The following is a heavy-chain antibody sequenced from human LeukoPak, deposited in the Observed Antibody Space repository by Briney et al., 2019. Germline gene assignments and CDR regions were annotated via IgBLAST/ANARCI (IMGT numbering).Heavy chain of an antibody. V-gene: IGHV4-34*01. J-gene: IGHJ5*02. D-gene: IGHD1-7*01. CDR2: INHSGST. CDR1: GGSFSGYY. CDR3: ARGLLSWNLVP. Sequence: PSETLSLTCAVYGGSFSGYYWSWIRQPPGKGLEWIGEINHSGSTNYNPSLKSRVTISVDTSKNQFSLKLSSVTAADTAVYYCARGLLSWNLVPWGQGTLVTVSS.